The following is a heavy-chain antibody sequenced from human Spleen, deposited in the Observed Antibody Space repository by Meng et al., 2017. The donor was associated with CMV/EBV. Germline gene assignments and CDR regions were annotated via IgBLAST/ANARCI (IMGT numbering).Heavy chain of an antibody. J-gene: IGHJ4*02. CDR2: IKQDGSEK. CDR1: GFTFSRYW. V-gene: IGHV3-7*01. Sequence: GGSLRLSCAASGFTFSRYWMSWVRQAPGKGLEWVANIKQDGSEKYHVDSVKGRFTISRDNAKNSLYLQMNSLRAEDTAVYYCARDFLSYDHVWGRYRTAHFDYWGQGTLVTVSS. D-gene: IGHD3-16*02. CDR3: ARDFLSYDHVWGRYRTAHFDY.